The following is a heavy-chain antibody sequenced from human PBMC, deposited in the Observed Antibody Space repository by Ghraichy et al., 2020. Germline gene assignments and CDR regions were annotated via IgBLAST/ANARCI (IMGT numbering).Heavy chain of an antibody. CDR1: GFIFSSYE. V-gene: IGHV3-48*03. CDR3: ARDLDSTSWYGWLDP. J-gene: IGHJ5*02. CDR2: ISSSGSTI. D-gene: IGHD6-13*01. Sequence: GSLRLSCAASGFIFSSYEMNWVRQAPGKGLEWVSYISSSGSTIYYADSVKGRFTISRDNVKKSLYLQMNSLRVEDTAVYYCARDLDSTSWYGWLDPWGQGTLVTVSS.